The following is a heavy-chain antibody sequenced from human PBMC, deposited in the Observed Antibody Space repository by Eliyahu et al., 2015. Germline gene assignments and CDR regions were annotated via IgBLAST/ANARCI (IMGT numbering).Heavy chain of an antibody. CDR3: ARGNYNDQRAMDV. J-gene: IGHJ6*02. CDR2: XSVSDGKG. V-gene: IGHV3-23*01. CDR1: GFTVDSHX. Sequence: EVKISESGXXLVKPGGSLSLXCAVXGFTVDSHXMXWVRQGPEKGLEWIXSVSDGKGYYAASVRGRFALSKDNSQNILYLQMTNMRVEDTAVYFCARGNYNDQRAMDVWGRGTAVTVS. D-gene: IGHD1-1*01.